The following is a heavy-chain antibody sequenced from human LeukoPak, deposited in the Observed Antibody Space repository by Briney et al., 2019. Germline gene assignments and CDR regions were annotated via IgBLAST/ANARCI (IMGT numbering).Heavy chain of an antibody. CDR1: GLTVSSNY. D-gene: IGHD1-26*01. Sequence: GGSLILSCAASGLTVSSNYMSWVRQAPGKGLEWVSVIYSDGSSYYAESVKGRFTISRDNSKNTVYLQVNSLRAEDTAVYYCARGAGGTYPFDYWGQGTLVTVSS. V-gene: IGHV3-53*01. CDR2: IYSDGSS. CDR3: ARGAGGTYPFDY. J-gene: IGHJ4*02.